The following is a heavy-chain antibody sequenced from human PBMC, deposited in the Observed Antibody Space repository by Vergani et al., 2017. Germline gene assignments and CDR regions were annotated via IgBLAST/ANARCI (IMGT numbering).Heavy chain of an antibody. CDR2: IYHSGST. J-gene: IGHJ3*02. Sequence: QVQLQESGPGLVKPSETLSLTCTVSGGSISSHYWSWLRQPPGKGLEWIGEIYHSGSTNDNPSLKSGVTISVDKSKNQFSLKLSWLTAADTAVYYCARAHGKAVAGCAFDIWGQGTMVTVSS. V-gene: IGHV4-59*11. CDR1: GGSISSHY. D-gene: IGHD6-19*01. CDR3: ARAHGKAVAGCAFDI.